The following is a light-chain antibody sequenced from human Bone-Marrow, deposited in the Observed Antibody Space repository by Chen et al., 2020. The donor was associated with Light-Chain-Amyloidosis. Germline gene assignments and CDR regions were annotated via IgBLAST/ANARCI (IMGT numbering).Light chain of an antibody. CDR2: EDD. CDR1: SGSIATNY. CDR3: QSYQGSSQGV. J-gene: IGLJ3*02. Sequence: NFMLTQPHSVSESPGKTVIISCTRSSGSIATNYVQWYQQRPGSSPTTVIYEDDQRPSGVPDRFSGSIDRSSNSAALTFSGLKTEDEADYYCQSYQGSSQGVFGGGTKLTVL. V-gene: IGLV6-57*01.